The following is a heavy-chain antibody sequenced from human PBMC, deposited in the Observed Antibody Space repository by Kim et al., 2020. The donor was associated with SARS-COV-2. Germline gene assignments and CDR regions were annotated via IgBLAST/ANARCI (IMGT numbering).Heavy chain of an antibody. V-gene: IGHV3-43*02. J-gene: IGHJ3*01. Sequence: GGSLRLSCTASGFTLGDFAMHGVRQVLGRSLEWVSLMSVNGLSTYYTDSVKGRFSISIDKSKNSLYLQMNSLRSEDSALYYCVYYGSGSPIWGQGTMVTVFS. CDR1: GFTLGDFA. CDR2: MSVNGLST. D-gene: IGHD3-10*01. CDR3: VYYGSGSPI.